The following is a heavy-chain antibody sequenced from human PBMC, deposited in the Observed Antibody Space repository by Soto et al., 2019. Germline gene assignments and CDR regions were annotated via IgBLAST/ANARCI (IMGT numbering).Heavy chain of an antibody. CDR2: IIPIFGTA. V-gene: IGHV1-69*01. D-gene: IGHD1-26*01. J-gene: IGHJ4*02. CDR3: ARDGGRHSGGIDY. Sequence: QVQLVQSGAEVKKPGSSVKVSCKASGGTFSSYSINCVRQAPGQGLEWMGEIIPIFGTANYAQKFQGRVTITADEYTRTAYMELSSLRSEDTAVYYCARDGGRHSGGIDYWGQGTLVTVYS. CDR1: GGTFSSYS.